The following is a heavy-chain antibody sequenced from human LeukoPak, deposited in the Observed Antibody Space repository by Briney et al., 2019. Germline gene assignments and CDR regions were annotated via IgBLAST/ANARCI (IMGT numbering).Heavy chain of an antibody. Sequence: PGASLRLSCAASGFTFSSYAMSWVRQAPGKALEWVSAISGSGGSTYYADSVKGRFTISRDNSRNTLYLQMNSLRAEDTAVYYCAKSRIDRAGTSGYFDYWGQGTLVTVSS. V-gene: IGHV3-23*01. J-gene: IGHJ4*02. CDR1: GFTFSSYA. CDR3: AKSRIDRAGTSGYFDY. D-gene: IGHD3-10*01. CDR2: ISGSGGST.